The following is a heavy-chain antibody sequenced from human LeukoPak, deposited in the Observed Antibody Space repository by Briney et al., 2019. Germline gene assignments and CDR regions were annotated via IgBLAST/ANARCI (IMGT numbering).Heavy chain of an antibody. J-gene: IGHJ4*02. CDR3: ARDGIYSGWGARPSYYFDY. CDR1: GFTFSSYG. CDR2: IWYDGSNK. Sequence: GGSLRLSCAASGFTFSSYGMHWVRQAPGKGLEWVAVIWYDGSNKYYADSVKGRFTISRDNSKNTLYLQMNSLRAEDTAVYYCARDGIYSGWGARPSYYFDYWGQGTLVTVSS. D-gene: IGHD6-19*01. V-gene: IGHV3-33*01.